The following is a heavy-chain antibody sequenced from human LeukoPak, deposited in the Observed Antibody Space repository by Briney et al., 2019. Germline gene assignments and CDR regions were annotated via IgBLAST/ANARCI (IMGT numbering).Heavy chain of an antibody. CDR1: GFTFSSYS. Sequence: PGGSLRLSCAASGFTFSSYSMNWVRQAPGKGLEWVSYISSSSSTIYYADSVKSRLTISRYNAKNSLYLQMNSLRAEDTTVYYCASSDAAAGNWFDYWGQGTLVTVSS. D-gene: IGHD6-13*01. CDR3: ASSDAAAGNWFDY. J-gene: IGHJ4*02. V-gene: IGHV3-48*04. CDR2: ISSSSSTI.